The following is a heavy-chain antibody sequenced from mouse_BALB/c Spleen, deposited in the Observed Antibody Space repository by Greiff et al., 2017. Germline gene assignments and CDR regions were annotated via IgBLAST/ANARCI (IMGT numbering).Heavy chain of an antibody. Sequence: VQLQQSGAELVKPGASVKLSCTASGFNIKDTYMHWVKQRPEQGLEWIGRIDPANGNTKYDPKFQGKATITADTSSNTAYLQLSSLTSEDTAVYYCARSHYYGYYAMDYWGQGTSVTVSS. J-gene: IGHJ4*01. CDR3: ARSHYYGYYAMDY. CDR1: GFNIKDTY. D-gene: IGHD1-2*01. V-gene: IGHV14-3*02. CDR2: IDPANGNT.